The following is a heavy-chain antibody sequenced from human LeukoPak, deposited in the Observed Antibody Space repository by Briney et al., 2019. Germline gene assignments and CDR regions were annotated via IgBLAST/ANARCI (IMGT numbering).Heavy chain of an antibody. D-gene: IGHD1-26*01. CDR1: GFTFSKTW. CDR2: INQDGGAI. Sequence: GGSLRLSCIGSGFTFSKTWMMWVRQAPGKGLEWVANINQDGGAISYVDSVKGRFTISRDNAKNSLFLQMNSLRAEDTAIYYCATYLKWAAGDVWGQGTTVSVSS. J-gene: IGHJ6*02. CDR3: ATYLKWAAGDV. V-gene: IGHV3-7*01.